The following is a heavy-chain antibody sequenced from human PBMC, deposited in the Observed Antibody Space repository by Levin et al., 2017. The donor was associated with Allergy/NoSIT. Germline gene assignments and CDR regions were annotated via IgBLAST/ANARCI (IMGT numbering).Heavy chain of an antibody. D-gene: IGHD2/OR15-2a*01. CDR1: GFTFSDHF. CDR2: IRKKGDGYST. V-gene: IGHV3-72*01. Sequence: GGSLRLSCAASGFTFSDHFMDWVRQAPGKGLEWVGRIRKKGDGYSTEYAASVKGRFTISRDDSKKSLYVQLTSLKTEDTAVYYCVRATTDYYYDYWGQGTLVTVSS. CDR3: VRATTDYYYDY. J-gene: IGHJ4*02.